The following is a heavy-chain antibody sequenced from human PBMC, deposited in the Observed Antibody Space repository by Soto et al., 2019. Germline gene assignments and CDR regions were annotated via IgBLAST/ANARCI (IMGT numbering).Heavy chain of an antibody. V-gene: IGHV3-13*01. CDR3: ARWGSSSFAFDI. CDR2: IGTAGDT. CDR1: GFNFSSYD. Sequence: GGSLRLSCAASGFNFSSYDMHWVRQATGKGLEWVTAIGTAGDTYYPGSVKGRFTISRENAKNSLYLQMNSLRAGDTAVYYCARWGSSSFAFDIWGQGTMVTVSS. D-gene: IGHD6-6*01. J-gene: IGHJ3*02.